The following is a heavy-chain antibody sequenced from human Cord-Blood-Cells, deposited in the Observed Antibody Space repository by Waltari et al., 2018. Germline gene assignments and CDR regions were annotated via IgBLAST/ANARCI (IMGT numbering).Heavy chain of an antibody. J-gene: IGHJ3*02. Sequence: QVQLQQWGAGLLKPSETLSITCAVYGGSFSGYYWSWIRQPPGKGLEWIGEINHSGSTNYNPSLKSRVTISVDTSKNQFSLKLSSVTAADTAVYYCARGRPGRAGAFDIWGQGTMVTVSS. CDR3: ARGRPGRAGAFDI. CDR1: GGSFSGYY. V-gene: IGHV4-34*01. D-gene: IGHD1-26*01. CDR2: INHSGST.